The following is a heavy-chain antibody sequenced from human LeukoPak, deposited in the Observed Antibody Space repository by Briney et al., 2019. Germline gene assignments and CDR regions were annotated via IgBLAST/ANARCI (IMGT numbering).Heavy chain of an antibody. Sequence: GGSLRLSCAASGCTFSSAWMQWVRLVPREAREWVSRIKSDGSNPIYADSVKGRFTIHRDNAKNTLYLQMNSLRADETAVYYCARDWYYAVDYWGQGTLVTVSS. D-gene: IGHD3-10*01. J-gene: IGHJ4*02. V-gene: IGHV3-74*01. CDR2: IKSDGSNP. CDR3: ARDWYYAVDY. CDR1: GCTFSSAW.